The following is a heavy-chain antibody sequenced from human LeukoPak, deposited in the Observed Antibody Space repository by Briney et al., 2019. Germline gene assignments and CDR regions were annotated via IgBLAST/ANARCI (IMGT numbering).Heavy chain of an antibody. CDR1: GFTFSSYS. CDR2: ISSSSYI. CDR3: ARDDYGDYDDWFDP. Sequence: PGGSLRLSCAASGFTFSSYSMNWVRQAPGKGLEWVSSISSSSYIYYADSVKGRFTISRDNAKNSLYLQMNSLRAEDTAVYYCARDDYGDYDDWFDPWGQGTLVTVSS. J-gene: IGHJ5*02. V-gene: IGHV3-21*01. D-gene: IGHD4-17*01.